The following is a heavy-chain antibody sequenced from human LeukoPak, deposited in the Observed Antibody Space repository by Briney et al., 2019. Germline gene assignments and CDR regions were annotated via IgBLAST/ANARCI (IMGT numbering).Heavy chain of an antibody. CDR2: IYHSGST. CDR3: AREPPIWFGELLSNCFDY. J-gene: IGHJ4*02. D-gene: IGHD3-10*01. CDR1: GGSISSGGYS. V-gene: IGHV4-30-2*01. Sequence: PSQTLSLTCAVSGGSISSGGYSWSWIRQPPGKGLEWIGYIYHSGSTYYNPSLKSRVTISVDRSKNQFSLKLSSVTAADTAVYYCAREPPIWFGELLSNCFDYWGQGTLVTVSS.